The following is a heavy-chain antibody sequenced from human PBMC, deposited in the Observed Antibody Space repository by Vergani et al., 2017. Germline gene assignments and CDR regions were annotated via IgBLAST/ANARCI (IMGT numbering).Heavy chain of an antibody. J-gene: IGHJ5*02. CDR2: IYHTGSA. V-gene: IGHV4-38-2*01. D-gene: IGHD3-10*01. Sequence: QVQLLESGPGLLKPSETLSLTCSVSGYSITSGYYWGWIRQPPGRGLDWVGSIYHTGSAYYNPSLKSRVTVSVDTSMNQVSLKLNSVTASDTAVYYCVGTVALWFGETKDGGWFDPGGQGTLVTVTS. CDR3: VGTVALWFGETKDGGWFDP. CDR1: GYSITSGYY.